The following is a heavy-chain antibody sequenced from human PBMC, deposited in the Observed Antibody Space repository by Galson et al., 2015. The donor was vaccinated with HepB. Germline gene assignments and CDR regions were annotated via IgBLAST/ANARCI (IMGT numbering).Heavy chain of an antibody. CDR1: GGSISSYY. V-gene: IGHV4-59*08. CDR2: IYYSGST. D-gene: IGHD3-10*01. J-gene: IGHJ4*02. Sequence: SETLSLTCTVSGGSISSYYWSWIRQPPGKGLEWIGYIYYSGSTNYNPSLKSRVTISVDTSKNQFSLKLSSVTAADTAVYYCARQTYYYGSGFGYWGQGTLVTVSS. CDR3: ARQTYYYGSGFGY.